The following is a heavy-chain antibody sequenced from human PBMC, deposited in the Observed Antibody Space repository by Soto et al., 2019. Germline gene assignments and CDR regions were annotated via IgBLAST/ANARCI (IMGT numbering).Heavy chain of an antibody. V-gene: IGHV1-69*01. CDR2: IVPIFGTA. J-gene: IGHJ6*02. D-gene: IGHD2-2*01. CDR3: ARTDIVVVPADSYHYYYYGMDV. Sequence: ASVKVSCKASGGTFSSYAISWVRQAPGQGLEWMGGIVPIFGTANYAQKFQGSVTITADESTSTAYMELSSLRSEDTAVYYCARTDIVVVPADSYHYYYYGMDVWGQGTTVTVSS. CDR1: GGTFSSYA.